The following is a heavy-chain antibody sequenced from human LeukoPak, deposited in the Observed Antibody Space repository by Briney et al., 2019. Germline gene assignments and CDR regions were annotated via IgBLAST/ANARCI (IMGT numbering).Heavy chain of an antibody. V-gene: IGHV4-61*08. CDR1: GGSISSGGYY. D-gene: IGHD1-26*01. Sequence: SETLSLTCTVSGGSISSGGYYWSWIRQPPGKGLEWIGDIYYSGSTNYNPSLKSRVTISVDTSKNQFSLKLSSVTAADTAVYYCARSGNYATRFDYWGQGTLVTVSS. J-gene: IGHJ4*02. CDR2: IYYSGST. CDR3: ARSGNYATRFDY.